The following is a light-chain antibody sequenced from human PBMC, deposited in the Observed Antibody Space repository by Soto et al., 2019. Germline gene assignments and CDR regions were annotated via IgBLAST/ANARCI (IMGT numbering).Light chain of an antibody. J-gene: IGKJ1*01. Sequence: EIVMTQSPATLSVSPGERATLSCKASQSVSSNLAWYQQKPGQAPRLLIDDASTRATGIPARFSGSGSGTEFTLTFSSLQSEDFAVYYCQQYNNWPRTFGQVTKV. CDR1: QSVSSN. CDR2: DAS. V-gene: IGKV3-15*01. CDR3: QQYNNWPRT.